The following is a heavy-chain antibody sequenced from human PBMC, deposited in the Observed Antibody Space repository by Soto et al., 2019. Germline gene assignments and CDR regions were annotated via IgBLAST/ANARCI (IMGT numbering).Heavy chain of an antibody. CDR1: GGSIRSYY. D-gene: IGHD1-20*01. V-gene: IGHV4-59*01. Sequence: SETLSLTCTVSGGSIRSYYWSWIRQPPGKGLEWIGYIYYSGSTNYNPSLKSRVTISVDTSKNQFSLKLSSVTAADTAVYYCAREIITGINNWFEPWGQGTLVTVSS. J-gene: IGHJ5*02. CDR2: IYYSGST. CDR3: AREIITGINNWFEP.